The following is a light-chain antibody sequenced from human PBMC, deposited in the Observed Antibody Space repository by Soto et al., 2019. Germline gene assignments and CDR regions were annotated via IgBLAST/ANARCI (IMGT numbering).Light chain of an antibody. V-gene: IGLV2-14*01. CDR1: SSDIGGYNY. CDR2: EVS. Sequence: QSVLTQPASVSGSPGQSITISCTGTSSDIGGYNYVSWYQHHPGKAPKLIIYEVSNRPSGVSSRFSGSKSGNTASLTISGLQAEDEADCYCSFYTISGVFGGGTKLTVL. CDR3: SFYTISGV. J-gene: IGLJ3*02.